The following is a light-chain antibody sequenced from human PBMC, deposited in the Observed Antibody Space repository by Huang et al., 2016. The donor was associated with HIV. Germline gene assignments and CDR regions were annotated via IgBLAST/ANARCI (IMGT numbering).Light chain of an antibody. CDR3: QQYDNLLLT. CDR1: QDINNY. Sequence: DIQMTQSPSSLSASVGDRVTITCQASQDINNYLNWYQQKPGKAPKLLICDASNLETGVPSRFSGSGSGTDFTFTISSLQPEDIATYYCQQYDNLLLTFGGGTKVEIK. J-gene: IGKJ4*01. V-gene: IGKV1-33*01. CDR2: DAS.